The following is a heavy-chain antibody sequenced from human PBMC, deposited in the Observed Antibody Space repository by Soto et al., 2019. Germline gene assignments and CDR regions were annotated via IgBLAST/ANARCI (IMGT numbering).Heavy chain of an antibody. J-gene: IGHJ4*02. CDR1: GGSFSGYY. D-gene: IGHD2-8*02. Sequence: QVQLQQWGAGLLKPSETLSLTCAVYGGSFSGYYWTWIRQPPGTGLEWIGEINHSGSTNYNPSLKRGVTISVDTSKHQFSLKLTSVTAADTSVYYCARDKITGLFDYWGQGTLVTVSS. V-gene: IGHV4-34*01. CDR3: ARDKITGLFDY. CDR2: INHSGST.